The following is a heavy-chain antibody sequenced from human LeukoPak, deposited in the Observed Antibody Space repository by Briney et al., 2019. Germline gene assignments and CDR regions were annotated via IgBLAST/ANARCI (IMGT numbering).Heavy chain of an antibody. CDR3: ASSSVYADKWFDP. Sequence: ASVKVSCKASGYTFTGYYMHWVRQAPGQGLEWMGWMNPKSGGTKYAQKFQGRVTMTRDTSISTAYMELSRLRSDDTAVYYCASSSVYADKWFDPWGQGTLVTVSS. CDR2: MNPKSGGT. D-gene: IGHD2-8*01. J-gene: IGHJ5*02. V-gene: IGHV1-2*02. CDR1: GYTFTGYY.